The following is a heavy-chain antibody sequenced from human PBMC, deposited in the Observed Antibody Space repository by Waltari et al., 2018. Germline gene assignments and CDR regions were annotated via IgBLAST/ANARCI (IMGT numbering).Heavy chain of an antibody. J-gene: IGHJ4*02. CDR1: GFIFSNYA. V-gene: IGHV3-64D*08. CDR3: VKLSSDI. D-gene: IGHD3-16*02. Sequence: EVQLVESGGGFVQSGGSMRVSCSASGFIFSNYAMHWVRQAPGKGLEYVSAISNNGDTTYYIDSVKGRFSISRDNSKNTLYLQVNSLTTEDSAVYYCVKLSSDIWGQGTRVTVSS. CDR2: ISNNGDTT.